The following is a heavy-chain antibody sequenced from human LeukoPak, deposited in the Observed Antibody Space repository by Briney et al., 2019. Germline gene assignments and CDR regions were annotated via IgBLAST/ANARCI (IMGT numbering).Heavy chain of an antibody. V-gene: IGHV1-2*02. CDR3: AVVRLTMNYYDSSMDV. CDR1: GYTFTGYY. CDR2: INPNSGGT. Sequence: EASVKVSCKASGYTFTGYYMHWVRQAPGQGLEWMGWINPNSGGTNYAQKFQGRVTMTRDTSISTAYMELSRLRSDDTAVYYCAVVRLTMNYYDSSMDVWGQGTTVTVSS. D-gene: IGHD3-22*01. J-gene: IGHJ6*02.